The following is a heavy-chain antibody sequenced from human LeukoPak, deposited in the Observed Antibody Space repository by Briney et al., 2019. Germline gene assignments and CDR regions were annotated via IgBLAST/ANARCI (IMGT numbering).Heavy chain of an antibody. CDR1: GGTIRSYY. CDR3: ARLGGPYGDYIFDY. CDR2: IYYSGST. Sequence: SETLSLTCTVSGGTIRSYYWSWIRQPPGKGLEWIGYIYYSGSTKYNASLKSRVTISVDTSKNQFSLKLSSVTAADTAVYYCARLGGPYGDYIFDYWGQGTLVTVSS. D-gene: IGHD4-17*01. V-gene: IGHV4-59*08. J-gene: IGHJ4*02.